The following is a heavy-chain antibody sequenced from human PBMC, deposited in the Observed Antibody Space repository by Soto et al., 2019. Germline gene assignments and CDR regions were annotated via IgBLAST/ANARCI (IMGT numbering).Heavy chain of an antibody. CDR3: ARVGRPRGYYYYGMDV. CDR2: IWYDGSNK. V-gene: IGHV3-33*01. J-gene: IGHJ6*02. CDR1: GFTFSSYG. D-gene: IGHD1-26*01. Sequence: QVQLVESGGGVVQPGRSLRLSCAASGFTFSSYGMHWVRQAPGKGLEWVAVIWYDGSNKYYADSVKGRLTISRDNSKNTLYLQMNSLRAEDTAVYYCARVGRPRGYYYYGMDVWGQGTTVTVSS.